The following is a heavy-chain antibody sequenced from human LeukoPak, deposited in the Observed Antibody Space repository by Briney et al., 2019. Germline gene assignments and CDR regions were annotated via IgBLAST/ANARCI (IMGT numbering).Heavy chain of an antibody. Sequence: GGSLRPSCAASGFTFRNHWMHWVRQTPGKGRVWVSRISSDGSSTTYADSVKGRFTISRDNAKNTLYLQMNNLRAEDTAMYYCARDQRVTGRPDIDYWGQGTLVIVSS. D-gene: IGHD6-6*01. J-gene: IGHJ4*02. CDR3: ARDQRVTGRPDIDY. CDR1: GFTFRNHW. V-gene: IGHV3-74*03. CDR2: ISSDGSST.